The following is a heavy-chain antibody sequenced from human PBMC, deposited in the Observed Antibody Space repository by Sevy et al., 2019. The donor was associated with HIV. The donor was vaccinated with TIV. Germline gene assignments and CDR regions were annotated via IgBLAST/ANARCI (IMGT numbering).Heavy chain of an antibody. V-gene: IGHV3-49*04. CDR1: GFTFGDYC. D-gene: IGHD6-13*01. CDR3: TRWKAAQSIFDY. Sequence: GGSLGLSCTASGFTFGDYCMSWVRQAPGKGLEWVAFLKSDVYGGTVDHAASVRGRFVISRDDSKTIAYLQMNDLKTEDTGVYYCTRWKAAQSIFDYWGQGALVTVFS. J-gene: IGHJ4*02. CDR2: LKSDVYGGTV.